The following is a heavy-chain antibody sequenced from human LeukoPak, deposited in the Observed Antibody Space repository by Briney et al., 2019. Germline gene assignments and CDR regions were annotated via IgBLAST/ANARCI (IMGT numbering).Heavy chain of an antibody. V-gene: IGHV3-30-3*01. CDR3: ARGICSSTSCPTFY. D-gene: IGHD2-2*01. J-gene: IGHJ4*02. CDR1: GFTFSSYA. CDR2: ISYDGSNK. Sequence: PGGSLRLSCAASGFTFSSYAMHWVRQAPGKGLEWVAVISYDGSNKYYADSVKGRFTISRDSSKNTLYLQMNSLRAGDTAVYYCARGICSSTSCPTFYWGQGTLVTVSS.